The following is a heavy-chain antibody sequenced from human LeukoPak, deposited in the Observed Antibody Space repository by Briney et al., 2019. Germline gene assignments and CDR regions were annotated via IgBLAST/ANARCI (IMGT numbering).Heavy chain of an antibody. CDR2: ISYDGSNK. J-gene: IGHJ4*02. D-gene: IGHD6-19*01. Sequence: GRSLRFSCAASGFTFSSYAMHWVRQAPGKGLEWVAVISYDGSNKYYADSVKGRFTISRDNSKNTLYLQMNSLRAEDTAVYYCARLAVAGATDYWGQGTLVTVSS. CDR1: GFTFSSYA. CDR3: ARLAVAGATDY. V-gene: IGHV3-30*04.